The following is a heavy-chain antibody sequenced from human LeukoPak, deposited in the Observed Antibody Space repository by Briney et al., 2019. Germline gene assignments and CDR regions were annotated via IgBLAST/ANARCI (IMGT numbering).Heavy chain of an antibody. CDR1: GGSISSCY. Sequence: SETLSLTCTVSGGSISSCYWSWIRQPPGKGLEWIGEIYHSGSTNYNPSLKSRVTISVDKSKNQFSLKLSSVTAADTAVYYCARDWHSAAVAGQGDAFDIWGQGTMVTVSS. J-gene: IGHJ3*02. D-gene: IGHD6-19*01. CDR3: ARDWHSAAVAGQGDAFDI. CDR2: IYHSGST. V-gene: IGHV4-59*12.